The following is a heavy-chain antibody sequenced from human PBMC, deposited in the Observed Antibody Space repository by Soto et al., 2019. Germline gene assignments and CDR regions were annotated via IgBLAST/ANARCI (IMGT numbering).Heavy chain of an antibody. CDR3: ARDQVGAGTWNYYYYYYGMDV. J-gene: IGHJ6*02. Sequence: ASVKVSCKASGYTFTSYGISWVRQAPGQGLEWMGWISAYNGNTNYAQKLQGRVTMTTDTSTSTAYMELRSLRSDDTAVYYCARDQVGAGTWNYYYYYYGMDVWGQGTTGTVSS. V-gene: IGHV1-18*01. CDR2: ISAYNGNT. D-gene: IGHD1-7*01. CDR1: GYTFTSYG.